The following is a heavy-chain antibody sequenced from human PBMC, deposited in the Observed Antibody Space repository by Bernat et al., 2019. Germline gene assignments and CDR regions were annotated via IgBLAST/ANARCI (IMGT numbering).Heavy chain of an antibody. V-gene: IGHV3-33*01. CDR3: ARASSGSALYGMGV. CDR1: GFTFSNFG. CDR2: IYYDGSNK. Sequence: QVHLVESGGGVVQPGRSLRLSCAASGFTFSNFGMHWVRQAPGKGLEWVALIYYDGSNKYYADSVKGRFTISRDNSKNTLYLQMNSLRAEDTAVYYCARASSGSALYGMGVWGKGTTVTVSS. J-gene: IGHJ6*04. D-gene: IGHD1-26*01.